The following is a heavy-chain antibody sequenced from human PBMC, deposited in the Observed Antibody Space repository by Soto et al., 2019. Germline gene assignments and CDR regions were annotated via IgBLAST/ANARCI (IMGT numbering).Heavy chain of an antibody. CDR2: IHNDGSRS. Sequence: APGKGLVWVAPIHNDGSRSKYADSVKGRFTIPRDNAKNPLYLQINSLRAEDMFMYYCARYFVVFVSTAPFALWGHRPLLTVS. D-gene: IGHD2-2*01. CDR3: ARYFVVFVSTAPFAL. J-gene: IGHJ3*01. V-gene: IGHV3-74*01.